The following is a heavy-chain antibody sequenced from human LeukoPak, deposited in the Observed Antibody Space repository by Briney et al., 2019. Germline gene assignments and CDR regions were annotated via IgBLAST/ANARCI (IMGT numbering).Heavy chain of an antibody. CDR1: GGTFSSYA. Sequence: GASVKVSCKASGGTFSSYAISWVRQAPGQGLEWMGGIIPIFGTANYAQKFQGRVTITADESTSTAYMELSSLRSEDTAVYYCASRSLMVRGVIITACYFDYWGQGTLVTVSS. J-gene: IGHJ4*02. V-gene: IGHV1-69*13. D-gene: IGHD3-10*01. CDR3: ASRSLMVRGVIITACYFDY. CDR2: IIPIFGTA.